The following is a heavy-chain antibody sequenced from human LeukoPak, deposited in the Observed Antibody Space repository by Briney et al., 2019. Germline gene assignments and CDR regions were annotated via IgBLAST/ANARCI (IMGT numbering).Heavy chain of an antibody. CDR2: ISSSSSYI. CDR3: ARVIESGWSDYYYYMDV. V-gene: IGHV3-21*01. D-gene: IGHD6-19*01. CDR1: GFTFSSYS. J-gene: IGHJ6*03. Sequence: PGGSLRLSCAASGFTFSSYSMNWVRQAPGKGLEWVSSISSSSSYIYYADSVKGRFTISRDNAKNSLYLQMNSLRAEDTAVYYCARVIESGWSDYYYYMDVWGKGTTVTVSS.